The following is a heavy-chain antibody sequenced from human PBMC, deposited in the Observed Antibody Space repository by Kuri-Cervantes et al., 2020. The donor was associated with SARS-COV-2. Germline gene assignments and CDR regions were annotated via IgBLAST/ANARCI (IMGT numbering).Heavy chain of an antibody. CDR3: AKMEGGFLEWTWIDY. V-gene: IGHV3-74*01. CDR1: GFTFSSYW. J-gene: IGHJ4*02. CDR2: INSDGSST. Sequence: GESLKISCAASGFTFSSYWMHWVRQAPGKGLVWVSRINSDGSSTSYADSVKGRFTISRDNSKNTLYLQMNSLRAEDTAVYYCAKMEGGFLEWTWIDYWGQGTLVTVSS. D-gene: IGHD3-3*01.